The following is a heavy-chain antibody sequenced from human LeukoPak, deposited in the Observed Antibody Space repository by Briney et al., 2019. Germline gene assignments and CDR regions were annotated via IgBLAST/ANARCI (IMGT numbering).Heavy chain of an antibody. CDR2: IYFSGST. J-gene: IGHJ4*02. D-gene: IGHD3-16*02. Sequence: SETLPLTCTVSGGSISSYYWSWIRQPPGKGLEWIGYIYFSGSTDYIPSLKSRVTISVDTSKNQFSLKLSSVTAADTAVYYCASSQIRLGELSLYCWGQGTLVTVSS. CDR3: ASSQIRLGELSLYC. CDR1: GGSISSYY. V-gene: IGHV4-59*08.